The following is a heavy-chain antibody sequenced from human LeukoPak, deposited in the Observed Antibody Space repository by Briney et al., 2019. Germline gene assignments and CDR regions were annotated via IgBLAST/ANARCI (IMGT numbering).Heavy chain of an antibody. CDR1: GGTFSSCA. CDR2: IIPIFGTA. J-gene: IGHJ6*03. CDR3: ASFWRYSYGYYYYYMDV. V-gene: IGHV1-69*06. D-gene: IGHD5-18*01. Sequence: ASVKVSCKASGGTFSSCAISWVRQAPGQGLEWMGGIIPIFGTANYAQKFQGRVTITADKSTSTAYMELSSLRSEDTAVYYCASFWRYSYGYYYYYMDVWGKGTTVTVSS.